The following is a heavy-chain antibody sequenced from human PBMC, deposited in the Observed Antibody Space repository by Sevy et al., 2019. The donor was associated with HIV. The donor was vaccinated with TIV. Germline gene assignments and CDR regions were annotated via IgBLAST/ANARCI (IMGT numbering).Heavy chain of an antibody. Sequence: GGSLRLSCLASEFTVSSTYMSWVRQAPGKGLESISIIYTGGNSDYLDSVKGRFTISRDNAKNILYLQMNNLRVEDTAVYFCARESLLGGGWYFDLWGRGTLVTVSS. D-gene: IGHD1-26*01. V-gene: IGHV3-53*01. CDR2: IYTGGNS. CDR1: EFTVSSTY. J-gene: IGHJ2*01. CDR3: ARESLLGGGWYFDL.